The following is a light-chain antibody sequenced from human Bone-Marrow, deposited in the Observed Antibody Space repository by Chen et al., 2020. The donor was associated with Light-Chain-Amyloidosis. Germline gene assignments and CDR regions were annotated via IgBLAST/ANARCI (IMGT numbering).Light chain of an antibody. Sequence: SYVLTQPSSVSVAPGQTATIARGGNNIGSTSVHWYQQTSGQAPLLVVYDDSDRPSGIPERLSGSNSGNTATLTISRVEAGDEADYYFQVWDRSSDRPVFGGGTKLTVL. V-gene: IGLV3-21*02. CDR1: NIGSTS. CDR3: QVWDRSSDRPV. CDR2: DDS. J-gene: IGLJ3*02.